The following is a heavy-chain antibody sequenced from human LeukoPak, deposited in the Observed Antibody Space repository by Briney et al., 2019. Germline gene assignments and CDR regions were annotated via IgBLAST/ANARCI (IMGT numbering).Heavy chain of an antibody. V-gene: IGHV4-61*01. Sequence: SSETLSLTCTVSGGSISSGSYYWSWIRQPPGKGLEWIGYIYYSGSTNYNPSLKSRVTISVDTSKNQFSLKLSSVTAADTAVYYCARGRVLLWFGESSSLYNWFDPWGQGTLVTVSS. CDR3: ARGRVLLWFGESSSLYNWFDP. J-gene: IGHJ5*02. CDR2: IYYSGST. D-gene: IGHD3-10*01. CDR1: GGSISSGSYY.